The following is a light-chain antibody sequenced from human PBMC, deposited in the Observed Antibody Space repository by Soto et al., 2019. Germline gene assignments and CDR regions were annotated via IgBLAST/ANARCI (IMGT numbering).Light chain of an antibody. CDR3: HQGYSTPCT. CDR2: AAY. V-gene: IGKV1-39*01. CDR1: QSISSY. J-gene: IGKJ1*01. Sequence: DIQMNQSPSSLSASVVDRVTITSRASQSISSYLHWYQKKPGKAPKSLIYAAYSFQSGDPSRFSGSVSGTDFTITIIILQPEDCAAYYFHQGYSTPCTFGQGTNVEIK.